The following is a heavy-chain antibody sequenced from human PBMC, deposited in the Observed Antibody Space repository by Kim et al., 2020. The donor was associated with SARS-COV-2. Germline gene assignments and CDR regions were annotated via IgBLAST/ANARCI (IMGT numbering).Heavy chain of an antibody. CDR3: ARDSPLVY. Sequence: ASVKVSCKASGYTFTRYGISWVRQAPGQGLEWMGWISAYNGSTNYAQNLQGRVTMTTDTSTNTAYMELRSLRSDDTAVYYCARDSPLVYWGQGTLVTVSS. V-gene: IGHV1-18*04. CDR2: ISAYNGST. CDR1: GYTFTRYG. J-gene: IGHJ4*02.